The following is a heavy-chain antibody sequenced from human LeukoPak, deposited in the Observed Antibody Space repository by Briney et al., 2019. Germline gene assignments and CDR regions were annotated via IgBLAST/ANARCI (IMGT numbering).Heavy chain of an antibody. CDR3: ATGSAFVGTSY. J-gene: IGHJ4*02. Sequence: TGGSLRLSYAASGFTFGDHIMNWVRQLPGKRLEWVAYVSGSGSTVYYADSVKGRFTVSRDNGKSSLYLQMNSLRVEDTALYYCATGSAFVGTSYWGQGTLVTVSS. D-gene: IGHD3-16*01. V-gene: IGHV3-48*01. CDR1: GFTFGDHI. CDR2: VSGSGSTV.